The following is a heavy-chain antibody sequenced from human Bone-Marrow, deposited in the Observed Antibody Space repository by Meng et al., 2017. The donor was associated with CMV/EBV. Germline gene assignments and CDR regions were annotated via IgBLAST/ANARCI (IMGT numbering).Heavy chain of an antibody. Sequence: WETLSLTCPVYGGSCSGYYWSWIRQPPGKGLEWFGEINHSGSTNYNPSLKSRVIISADTSKNQFSLKLSTVTAADTAVYYCARGPRIAARLVRFDTWGQGTMVNGAS. J-gene: IGHJ5*02. CDR2: INHSGST. V-gene: IGHV4-34*01. D-gene: IGHD6-6*01. CDR1: GGSCSGYY. CDR3: ARGPRIAARLVRFDT.